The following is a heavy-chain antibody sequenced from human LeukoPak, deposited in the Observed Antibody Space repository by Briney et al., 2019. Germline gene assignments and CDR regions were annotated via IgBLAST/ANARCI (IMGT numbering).Heavy chain of an antibody. CDR1: GGSISSYY. V-gene: IGHV4-59*01. CDR3: ARGGLTYYYDSSGYYYSPNWFDP. J-gene: IGHJ5*02. Sequence: SETLSLTCTVSGGSISSYYWSWIRQPPGKGLEWIGYIYYSGSTNYNPSLKSRVTISVDTSKNQFSLKLSSVTAGDTAVYYCARGGLTYYYDSSGYYYSPNWFDPWGQGTLVTVSS. D-gene: IGHD3-22*01. CDR2: IYYSGST.